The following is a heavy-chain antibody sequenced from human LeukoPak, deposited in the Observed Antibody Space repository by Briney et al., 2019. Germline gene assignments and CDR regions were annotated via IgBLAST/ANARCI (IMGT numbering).Heavy chain of an antibody. J-gene: IGHJ5*02. Sequence: GGSPRLSRAASWFTLSNYIMNWVPPAPRKGLAGVSSISSSSSYIYYADSVKGRFTISRDNAKNSLYLQMNSLRAEDTAVYYCARDRVVVPAAGPNWFDPWGQGTLVTVSS. V-gene: IGHV3-21*01. CDR3: ARDRVVVPAAGPNWFDP. CDR2: ISSSSSYI. CDR1: WFTLSNYI. D-gene: IGHD2-2*01.